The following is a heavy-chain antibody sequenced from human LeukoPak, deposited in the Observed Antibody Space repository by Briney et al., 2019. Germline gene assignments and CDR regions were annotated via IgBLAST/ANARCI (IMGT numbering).Heavy chain of an antibody. V-gene: IGHV4-34*01. CDR2: INHSGST. D-gene: IGHD6-6*01. J-gene: IGHJ4*02. CDR3: ASRLYSSSSQFRDY. Sequence: PSETLSLTCAVYGGSFSGYYWSWIRQPPGKGLEWIGEINHSGSTNYNPSLKSRVTISVDTSKNQFSLKLNSVTAADTAVYYCASRLYSSSSQFRDYWGQGTLVTVSS. CDR1: GGSFSGYY.